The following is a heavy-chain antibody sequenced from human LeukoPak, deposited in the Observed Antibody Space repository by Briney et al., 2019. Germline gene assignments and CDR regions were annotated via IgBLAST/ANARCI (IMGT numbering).Heavy chain of an antibody. CDR3: ARVLRDYYYYYMDV. CDR2: IYHSGSA. Sequence: RSSETLPLTCTVSGGPFDSHYWTWIRQPPGKGLEWIAFIYHSGSAVYSPSLRSRVTMSVDRSKRQFSLNLSSVTAADTAVYYCARVLRDYYYYYMDVWGKGTTVTVSS. J-gene: IGHJ6*03. V-gene: IGHV4-59*08. D-gene: IGHD2/OR15-2a*01. CDR1: GGPFDSHY.